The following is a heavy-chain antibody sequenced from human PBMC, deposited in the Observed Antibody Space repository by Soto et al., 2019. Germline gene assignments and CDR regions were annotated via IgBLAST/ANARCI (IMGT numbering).Heavy chain of an antibody. D-gene: IGHD3-9*01. Sequence: ASVKVSCKASGYTFTSYGISWVRQAPGQGLEWMGWISAYNGNTNYAQKLQGRVTMTTDTSTSTAYMELRSLRSDDTAVYYCAREIGDYDILTGYYYYYGMDVWGQGTTVTVSS. CDR1: GYTFTSYG. V-gene: IGHV1-18*01. CDR3: AREIGDYDILTGYYYYYGMDV. J-gene: IGHJ6*02. CDR2: ISAYNGNT.